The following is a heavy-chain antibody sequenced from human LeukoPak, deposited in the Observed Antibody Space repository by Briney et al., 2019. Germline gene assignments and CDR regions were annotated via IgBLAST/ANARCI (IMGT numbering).Heavy chain of an antibody. V-gene: IGHV1-3*01. CDR2: ITAGNGDT. CDR1: GYIFTTFV. J-gene: IGHJ4*02. Sequence: ASGKVSCKASGYIFTTFVVHWVRQAPGQRPEWMGWITAGNGDTKYSQNFQVRLTITRDTSASTVYMELSSLTSEDTALYYCARDDCGDTCYPGGYWGQGTLVTVSS. CDR3: ARDDCGDTCYPGGY. D-gene: IGHD2-21*01.